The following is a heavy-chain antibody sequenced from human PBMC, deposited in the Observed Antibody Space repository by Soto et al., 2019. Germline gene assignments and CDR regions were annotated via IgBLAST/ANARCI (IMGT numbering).Heavy chain of an antibody. J-gene: IGHJ4*02. CDR3: ASPLVDTAMVTHYYFDY. Sequence: SETLSLTCTVSGGSISSYYWSWIRQPPGKGLEWIGYIYYSGGTNYNPSLKSRVTISVDTSKNQFSLKLSSVTAADTAVYYCASPLVDTAMVTHYYFDYWGQGTLVTVSS. CDR2: IYYSGGT. CDR1: GGSISSYY. D-gene: IGHD5-18*01. V-gene: IGHV4-59*01.